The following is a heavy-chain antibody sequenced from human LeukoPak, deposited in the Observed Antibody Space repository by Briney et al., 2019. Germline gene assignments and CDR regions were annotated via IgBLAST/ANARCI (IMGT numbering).Heavy chain of an antibody. CDR3: TRHTGKHSGPSDY. D-gene: IGHD6-25*01. CDR1: GFTFIKFA. Sequence: GGSLRPSYPPYGFTFIKFAMTCVRQAPGKGLERVSAISGDTYNTYDADSVKGRFTISRDNSKRTLLLQMNSLRAEDTAVYYWTRHTGKHSGPSDYWGQGTLVIVSS. V-gene: IGHV3-23*01. J-gene: IGHJ4*02. CDR2: ISGDTYNT.